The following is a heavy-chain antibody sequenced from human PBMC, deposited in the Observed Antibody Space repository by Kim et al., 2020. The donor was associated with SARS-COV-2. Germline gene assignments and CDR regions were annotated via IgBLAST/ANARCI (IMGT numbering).Heavy chain of an antibody. Sequence: ASVKVSCKASGYTFTSYGISWVRQAPGQGLEWMGWISAYNGNTNYAQKLQGRVTMTTDTSTSTAYMELRSLRSDDTAVYYCARDRSSSSWGFFDYWGQGTLVTVSS. V-gene: IGHV1-18*04. J-gene: IGHJ4*02. CDR3: ARDRSSSSWGFFDY. D-gene: IGHD6-13*01. CDR2: ISAYNGNT. CDR1: GYTFTSYG.